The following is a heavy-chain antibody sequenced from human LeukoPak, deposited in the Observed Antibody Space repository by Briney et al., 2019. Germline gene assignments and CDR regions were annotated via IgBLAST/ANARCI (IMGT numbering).Heavy chain of an antibody. D-gene: IGHD6-13*01. CDR3: ARSTSWYAYFDH. Sequence: SDSLSLTCTVSGGSISTYYWSWHRQPPAQPLAWIGNIYYTGTTNYNPSLKSRLAISVDTSKNQFSLKVSSVTAAETAVYYCARSTSWYAYFDHWGQGTLVTVSS. CDR2: IYYTGTT. CDR1: GGSISTYY. V-gene: IGHV4-59*07. J-gene: IGHJ4*02.